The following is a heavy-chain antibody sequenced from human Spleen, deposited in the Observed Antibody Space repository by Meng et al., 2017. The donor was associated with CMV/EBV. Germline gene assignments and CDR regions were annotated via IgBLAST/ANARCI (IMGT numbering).Heavy chain of an antibody. Sequence: QVHLRQSEAEGKKPGSSMKVSCKVSGGTFSNYAISWVRQAPGQGLEWMGGIFPMFGTADYAQKFQDRVTITADESTSTVYMELSSLTSDDTAVYYCTRNSGTYLGAFDPWGQGTLVTVSS. V-gene: IGHV1-69*12. CDR2: IFPMFGTA. CDR1: GGTFSNYA. D-gene: IGHD1-26*01. J-gene: IGHJ5*02. CDR3: TRNSGTYLGAFDP.